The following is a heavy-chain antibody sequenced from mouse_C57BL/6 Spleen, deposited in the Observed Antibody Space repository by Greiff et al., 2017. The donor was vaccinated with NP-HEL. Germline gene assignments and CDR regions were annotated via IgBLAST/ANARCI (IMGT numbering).Heavy chain of an antibody. CDR1: GYAFSSSW. CDR3: ARSGGTDWFAY. D-gene: IGHD3-1*01. J-gene: IGHJ3*01. CDR2: IYPGDGDT. Sequence: VQLQQSGPELVKPGASVKISCKASGYAFSSSWMNWVKQRPGKGLEWIGRIYPGDGDTNYNGKFKGKATLTADKSSSTAYMQLSSLTSEDSAVYFCARSGGTDWFAYWGQGTLVTVSA. V-gene: IGHV1-82*01.